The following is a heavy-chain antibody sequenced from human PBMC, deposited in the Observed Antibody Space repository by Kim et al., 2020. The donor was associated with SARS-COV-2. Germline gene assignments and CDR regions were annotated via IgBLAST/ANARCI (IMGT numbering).Heavy chain of an antibody. D-gene: IGHD6-13*01. CDR3: ARELSSSWFFDY. J-gene: IGHJ4*02. V-gene: IGHV3-7*01. Sequence: YYVDSVKGRFTISRDNAKNSLYLQMNSLRAEDTAVYYCARELSSSWFFDYWGQGTLVTVSS.